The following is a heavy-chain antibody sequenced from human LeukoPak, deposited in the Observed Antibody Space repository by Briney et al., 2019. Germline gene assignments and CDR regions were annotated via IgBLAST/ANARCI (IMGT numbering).Heavy chain of an antibody. Sequence: GGSLRLSCAASGFTFSSYEMNWVRQAPGKGLEWVSYISSSGSTIYYADSVEGRFTISRDNAKNSLYLQMNSLRAEDTAVYYCARDRYYGSGTYDYWGQGTLVTVSS. J-gene: IGHJ4*02. CDR1: GFTFSSYE. D-gene: IGHD3-10*01. CDR2: ISSSGSTI. V-gene: IGHV3-48*03. CDR3: ARDRYYGSGTYDY.